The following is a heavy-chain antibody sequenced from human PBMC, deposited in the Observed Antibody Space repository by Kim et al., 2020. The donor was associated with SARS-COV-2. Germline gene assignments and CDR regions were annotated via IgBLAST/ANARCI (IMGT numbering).Heavy chain of an antibody. CDR2: IYPGDSDT. Sequence: GESLKISCKGSGYSFTSYWIGWVRQMPGKGLEWMGIIYPGDSDTRYSPSFQGQVTISADKSISTAYLQWSSLKASDTAMYYCARRILGVRQNYGMDVWGQGTTVTVSS. J-gene: IGHJ6*02. CDR1: GYSFTSYW. D-gene: IGHD3-10*01. CDR3: ARRILGVRQNYGMDV. V-gene: IGHV5-51*01.